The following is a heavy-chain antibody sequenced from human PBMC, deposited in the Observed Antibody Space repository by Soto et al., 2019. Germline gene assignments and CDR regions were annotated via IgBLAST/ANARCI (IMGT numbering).Heavy chain of an antibody. V-gene: IGHV3-23*01. J-gene: IGHJ4*02. CDR2: ISGSGGST. CDR1: GFTFSSYA. Sequence: GSLRLSCAASGFTFSSYAMSWVRQAPGKGLEWVSAISGSGGSTYYADSVKGRFTISRDNSKNTLYLQMNSLRAEDTAVYYCAKDLRGSLAVDYWGQGTLVTVSS. D-gene: IGHD2-15*01. CDR3: AKDLRGSLAVDY.